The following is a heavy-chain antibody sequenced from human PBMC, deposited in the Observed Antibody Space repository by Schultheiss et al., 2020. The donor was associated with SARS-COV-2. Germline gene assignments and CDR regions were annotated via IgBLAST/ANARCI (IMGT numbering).Heavy chain of an antibody. CDR1: GFTFSSYG. CDR2: IYHSGST. CDR3: ARGFGQWLADWYFDL. Sequence: GSLRLSCAASGFTFSSYGMHWVRQAPGKGLEWIGSIYHSGSTNYNPSLKSRVTISVDTSKNQFSLKLSSVTAADTAVYYCARGFGQWLADWYFDLWGRGTLVTVSS. J-gene: IGHJ2*01. V-gene: IGHV4-59*12. D-gene: IGHD6-19*01.